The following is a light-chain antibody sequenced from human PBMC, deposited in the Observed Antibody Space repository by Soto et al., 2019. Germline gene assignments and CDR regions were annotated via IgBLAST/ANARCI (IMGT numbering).Light chain of an antibody. CDR2: EVS. CDR1: SSDVGGYNY. CDR3: SSYAGRTLYV. V-gene: IGLV2-8*01. Sequence: QSVLTQPPSASGSPGQSVTISCTGTSSDVGGYNYVSWYQQHPGKAPKLMIYEVSKRPSGVPDRFSGSKSGNTASLTVSGLQPEDEADYYCSSYAGRTLYVFGTGTKVTVL. J-gene: IGLJ1*01.